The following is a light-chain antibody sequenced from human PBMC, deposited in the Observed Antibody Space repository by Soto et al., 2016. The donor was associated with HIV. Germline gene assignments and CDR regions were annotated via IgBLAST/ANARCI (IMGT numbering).Light chain of an antibody. V-gene: IGKV1-5*03. Sequence: DIQMTQSPSTLSASVGDRVTITCRASQSVSSWLAWYQQKPGKAPNLLIYKASSLESGVPSRFSGSGSGTEFALTTSSLQPDDVATYYCQQYNLXPLTFGGGTKVEI. CDR2: KAS. CDR1: QSVSSW. J-gene: IGKJ4*01. CDR3: QQYNLXPLT.